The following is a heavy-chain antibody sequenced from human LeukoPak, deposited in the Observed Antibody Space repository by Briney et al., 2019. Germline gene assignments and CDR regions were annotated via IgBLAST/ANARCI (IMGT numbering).Heavy chain of an antibody. CDR2: IYYSGST. CDR3: ARSNLLIKGFDP. Sequence: SETLSLTCAVSGGSISSYYWSWIRQPPGKGLEWIGYIYYSGSTNYNPSLKSRVTISVDTSKNQFSLKLSSVTAADTAVYYCARSNLLIKGFDPWGQGTLVTVSS. V-gene: IGHV4-59*01. J-gene: IGHJ5*02. CDR1: GGSISSYY. D-gene: IGHD3-16*01.